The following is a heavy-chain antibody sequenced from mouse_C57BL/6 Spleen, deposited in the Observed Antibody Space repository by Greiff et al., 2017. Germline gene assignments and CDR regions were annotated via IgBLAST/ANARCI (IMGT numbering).Heavy chain of an antibody. CDR3: AGTSWDYFDY. CDR2: IYSGSGNN. V-gene: IGHV1-66*01. D-gene: IGHD3-1*01. CDR1: GYSFTSYY. J-gene: IGHJ2*01. Sequence: VQLQQSGPELVKPGASVKISCKASGYSFTSYYIHWVKQRPGQGLEWIGWIYSGSGNNKYNEKFKGKATLTADTSASTAYMQLSSLTSEDSAVYYCAGTSWDYFDYGGQGTTLTGSS.